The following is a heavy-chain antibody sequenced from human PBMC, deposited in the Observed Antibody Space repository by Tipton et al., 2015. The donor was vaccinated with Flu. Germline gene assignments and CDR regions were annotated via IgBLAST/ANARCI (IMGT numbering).Heavy chain of an antibody. CDR2: IYYSGST. J-gene: IGHJ5*02. D-gene: IGHD6-6*01. V-gene: IGHV4-59*01. CDR3: ARVVGAARPGWFDP. Sequence: GLVKPPETLSLTCAVSGSSIGNGYFWGWIRQPPGKGLEWIGYIYYSGSTNYNPSLKSRVTIPVDTSKNQFSLKLSSVTAADTAVYYCARVVGAARPGWFDPWGQGTLVTVSS. CDR1: GSSIGNGYF.